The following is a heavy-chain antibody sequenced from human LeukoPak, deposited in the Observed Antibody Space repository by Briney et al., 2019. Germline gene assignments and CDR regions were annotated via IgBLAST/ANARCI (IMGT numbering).Heavy chain of an antibody. D-gene: IGHD3/OR15-3a*01. V-gene: IGHV4-59*12. Sequence: SVTLSLTCTVSGGSISSYYWSWIRQPPGKGLEGIGYIYYSGSTNYNPSLNSRITISVDTSKNQFSLKLSSVTAADTAVYYCARVGLDWGSIDYWGQGTLVTVSS. CDR2: IYYSGST. CDR3: ARVGLDWGSIDY. CDR1: GGSISSYY. J-gene: IGHJ4*02.